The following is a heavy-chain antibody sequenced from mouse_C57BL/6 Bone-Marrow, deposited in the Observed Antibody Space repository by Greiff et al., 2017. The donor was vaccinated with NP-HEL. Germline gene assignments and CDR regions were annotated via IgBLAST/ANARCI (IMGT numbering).Heavy chain of an antibody. Sequence: QVQLKESGPGLVQPSQSLSITCTVSGFSLTSYGVHWVRQSPGKGLEWLGVIWSGGSTDYNAAFISRLSISKDNSKSQVFFKMNSLQADDTAIYYCAREGGYPWYFDVWGTGTTVTVSS. J-gene: IGHJ1*03. V-gene: IGHV2-2*01. CDR1: GFSLTSYG. CDR3: AREGGYPWYFDV. CDR2: IWSGGST. D-gene: IGHD2-2*01.